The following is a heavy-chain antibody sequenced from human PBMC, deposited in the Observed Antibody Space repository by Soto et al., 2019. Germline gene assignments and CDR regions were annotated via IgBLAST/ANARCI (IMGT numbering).Heavy chain of an antibody. Sequence: SLMLSCRASGSTLNNDAINCVRQAPCKGLEWVAVISYDGSIEFYADSVKGRFNISRDDFKNTMFLQMGSLRVDDTAVYYCARGLRYFDCWLTLGYWGQGTLVTASS. CDR2: ISYDGSIE. D-gene: IGHD3-9*01. CDR1: GSTLNNDA. V-gene: IGHV3-30-3*01. CDR3: ARGLRYFDCWLTLGY. J-gene: IGHJ4*02.